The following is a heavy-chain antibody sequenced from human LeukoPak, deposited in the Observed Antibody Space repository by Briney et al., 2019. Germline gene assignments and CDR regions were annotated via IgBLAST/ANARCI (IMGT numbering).Heavy chain of an antibody. D-gene: IGHD3-9*01. J-gene: IGHJ4*02. CDR1: GYTFNSYG. CDR2: INGDNGNT. V-gene: IGHV1-18*01. CDR3: AREARYDVLTNYQPYYFDF. Sequence: ASVKVSCKASGYTFNSYGISWVRQAPGQGLEWMGWINGDNGNTNYAQKVQGRVTMTKDTSTSTAYMELRSLRSDDTAVYYCAREARYDVLTNYQPYYFDFWGQGTLVSVSS.